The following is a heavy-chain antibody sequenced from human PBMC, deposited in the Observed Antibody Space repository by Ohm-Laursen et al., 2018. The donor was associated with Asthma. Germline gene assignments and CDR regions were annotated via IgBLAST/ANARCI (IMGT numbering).Heavy chain of an antibody. CDR2: ISQDGSSE. Sequence: SLRLSCAAPGFNFGTYGMHWVRQAPGKGPEWVAVISQDGSSEYYADSVKGRFTISRDNSKNTLYLQMSRLRTEDTAVYSCAKDFRDAFDVWGQGTMVTVSS. CDR3: AKDFRDAFDV. V-gene: IGHV3-30*18. J-gene: IGHJ3*01. CDR1: GFNFGTYG.